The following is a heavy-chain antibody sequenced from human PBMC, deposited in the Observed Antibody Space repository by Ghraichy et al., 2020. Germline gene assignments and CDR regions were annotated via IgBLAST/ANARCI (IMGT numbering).Heavy chain of an antibody. CDR3: ARQKKGDFDY. CDR1: GFTFSNYW. J-gene: IGHJ4*02. V-gene: IGHV3-74*01. CDR2: NNSDGSST. Sequence: LSLTCAASGFTFSNYWMHWVRQAPGKGLVWVSRNNSDGSSTSYADSVKGRFTISRDNAKNTLYLQMNSLTAEDTAVYYCARQKKGDFDYWGQGTLVTVSS.